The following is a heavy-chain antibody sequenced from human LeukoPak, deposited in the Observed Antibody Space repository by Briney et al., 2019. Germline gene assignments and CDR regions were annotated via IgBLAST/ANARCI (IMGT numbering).Heavy chain of an antibody. V-gene: IGHV3-23*01. CDR3: AKVYSGYDPRQYYFDY. Sequence: PGGSLRLSCAASGFTFSSSAMSWVRQAPGKGLEWVSAISNNGGYTYYADSVQGRFTISRDNSKSTLCLQMNSLRAEDTAVYYCAKVYSGYDPRQYYFDYWGQGTLVTVSS. J-gene: IGHJ4*02. D-gene: IGHD5-12*01. CDR2: ISNNGGYT. CDR1: GFTFSSSA.